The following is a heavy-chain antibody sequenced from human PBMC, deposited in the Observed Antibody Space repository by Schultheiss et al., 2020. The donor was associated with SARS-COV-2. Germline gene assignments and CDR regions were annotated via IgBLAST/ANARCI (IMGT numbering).Heavy chain of an antibody. Sequence: SGPTLVKPTQTLTLTCTFSGFSLSASGMCVGWIRQPPGKALEWLALIYWDDDKRYSPSLKSRVTITKDTSKNQVVVTMTNMDPVDTATYYCARGGGTMALDYWGQGTLVTVSS. CDR1: GFSLSASGMC. J-gene: IGHJ4*02. CDR3: ARGGGTMALDY. V-gene: IGHV2-5*02. CDR2: IYWDDDK. D-gene: IGHD3-10*01.